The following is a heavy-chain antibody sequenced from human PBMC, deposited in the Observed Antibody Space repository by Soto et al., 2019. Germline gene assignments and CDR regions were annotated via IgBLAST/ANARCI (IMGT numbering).Heavy chain of an antibody. J-gene: IGHJ6*03. CDR2: IYYSGST. Sequence: QVQLQESGPGLVKPSETLSLTCTVSGGSISSYYWSWIRQPPGKGLEWIGYIYYSGSTNYNPSLKSRVTISVDTSKNQFSLKLSSVTAADTAVYYCAREPLEWLLPGPMDVWGKGTTVTVSS. CDR1: GGSISSYY. CDR3: AREPLEWLLPGPMDV. V-gene: IGHV4-59*01. D-gene: IGHD3-3*01.